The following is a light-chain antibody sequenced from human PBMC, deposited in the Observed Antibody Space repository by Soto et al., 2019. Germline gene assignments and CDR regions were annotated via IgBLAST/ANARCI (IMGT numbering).Light chain of an antibody. V-gene: IGLV2-11*01. J-gene: IGLJ2*01. Sequence: QSALTQPHSVSGSPGQSVTVSCTGTSRDVGIYNYVSWYQQRPGTAPKVMIYDVTKRPSGVPDRFSGSKSANTASLTISGLQADDEADYYCCSYAGNYTLLFGGGTQLTVL. CDR2: DVT. CDR3: CSYAGNYTLL. CDR1: SRDVGIYNY.